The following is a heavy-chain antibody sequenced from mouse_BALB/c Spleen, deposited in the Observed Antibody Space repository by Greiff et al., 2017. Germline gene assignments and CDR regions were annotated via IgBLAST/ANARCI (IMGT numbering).Heavy chain of an antibody. D-gene: IGHD2-14*01. Sequence: QVQLQQPGAELVRPGASVTLSCKASGYTFTDYEMHWVKQTPVHGLEWIGAIDPETGGTAYNQKFKGKATLTADKSSSTAYMELRSLTSEDSAVYYCTRSGKVRLAMDDWGQGTSVTVSS. CDR1: GYTFTDYE. CDR2: IDPETGGT. V-gene: IGHV1-15*01. J-gene: IGHJ4*01. CDR3: TRSGKVRLAMDD.